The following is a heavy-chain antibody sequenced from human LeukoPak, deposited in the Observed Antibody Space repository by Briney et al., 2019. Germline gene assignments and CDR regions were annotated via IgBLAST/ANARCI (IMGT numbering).Heavy chain of an antibody. Sequence: GSLRLSCAASGFNVSRNYMRWVLQAPGKGLEWIGSIYYSGSTYYNPSLKSRVTISVDTSKNQFSLKLSSVTAADTAVYYCASRSSYYDILTGGYYFDYWGQGTLVTVSS. V-gene: IGHV4-59*05. J-gene: IGHJ4*02. CDR3: ASRSSYYDILTGGYYFDY. CDR1: GFNVSRNY. D-gene: IGHD3-9*01. CDR2: IYYSGST.